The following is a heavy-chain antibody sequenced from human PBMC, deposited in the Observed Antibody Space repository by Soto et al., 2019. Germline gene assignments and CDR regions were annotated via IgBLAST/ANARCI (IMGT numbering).Heavy chain of an antibody. Sequence: QVQLVQSGAAVKKPGSSVKVSCKASGGTLSSYAISWVRQAPGQGLEWMGGIIPIFGTADYAQKFQGRVTITANESTSTAYTELSSLRSEDTAVYYCASAVTTPWYSDLWGRGTLVTVSS. CDR3: ASAVTTPWYSDL. J-gene: IGHJ2*01. V-gene: IGHV1-69*12. CDR1: GGTLSSYA. D-gene: IGHD4-17*01. CDR2: IIPIFGTA.